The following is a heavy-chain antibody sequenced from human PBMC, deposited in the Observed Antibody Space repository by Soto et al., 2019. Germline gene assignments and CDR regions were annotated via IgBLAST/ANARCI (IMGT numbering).Heavy chain of an antibody. Sequence: QVQLQQWGAGLLKPSETLSLTCAVYGGSFSGYYWSWIRQPPGKGLEWNGEINHRGSTNYNPSLKSRVTISVDTSKNQFSLKLSAVTAADAAVYYCARGAGVVPAATGSHYYYYYMDVWGKGTTVTVSS. V-gene: IGHV4-34*01. CDR2: INHRGST. J-gene: IGHJ6*03. CDR3: ARGAGVVPAATGSHYYYYYMDV. D-gene: IGHD2-2*01. CDR1: GGSFSGYY.